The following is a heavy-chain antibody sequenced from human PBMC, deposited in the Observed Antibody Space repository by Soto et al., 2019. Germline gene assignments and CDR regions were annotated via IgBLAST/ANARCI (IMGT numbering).Heavy chain of an antibody. V-gene: IGHV3-30*18. J-gene: IGHJ6*02. CDR2: ISHDGGNK. CDR3: AKDLVVIVTPYHGMDV. CDR1: AFTFSSYA. D-gene: IGHD3-22*01. Sequence: QVQLVESGGGVVQPGRSLRLSCASSAFTFSSYAMHWVRQAPGKGLEWVATISHDGGNKIYSDSLKGRFTIARDNSKTTLYLKMNSLRAEDTAVYYCAKDLVVIVTPYHGMDVWGQGTTVTVSS.